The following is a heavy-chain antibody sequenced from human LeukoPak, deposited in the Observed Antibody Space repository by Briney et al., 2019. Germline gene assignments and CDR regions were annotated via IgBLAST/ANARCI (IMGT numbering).Heavy chain of an antibody. Sequence: GASLQISCKGSGYSFTSYWIGWVRQMPGKGLEWMGIIYPGDSDTRYSPSFQGQVTISADKSISTAYLQWSSLKASDTAMYYCARRLVVAASGFDRWGQGTLVTVSS. CDR3: ARRLVVAASGFDR. V-gene: IGHV5-51*01. J-gene: IGHJ5*02. CDR1: GYSFTSYW. CDR2: IYPGDSDT. D-gene: IGHD2-15*01.